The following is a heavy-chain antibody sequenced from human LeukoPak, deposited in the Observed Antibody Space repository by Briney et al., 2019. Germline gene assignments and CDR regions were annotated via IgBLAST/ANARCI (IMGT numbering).Heavy chain of an antibody. V-gene: IGHV1-18*01. Sequence: ASVKVSCKVSENTFSGKAIIWVRQAPGQGLEWKAYISPYSGKTKYVQKIQGRVTVTTDTITTTSYLELRSLTYDDTAVYYCVREAWCSGGGCYLNAFDIWGQGTMVTVSS. D-gene: IGHD2-15*01. CDR2: ISPYSGKT. J-gene: IGHJ3*02. CDR1: ENTFSGKA. CDR3: VREAWCSGGGCYLNAFDI.